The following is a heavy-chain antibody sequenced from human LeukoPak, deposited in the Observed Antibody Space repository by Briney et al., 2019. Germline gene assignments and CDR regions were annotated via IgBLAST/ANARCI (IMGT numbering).Heavy chain of an antibody. CDR2: IIPIFGTA. Sequence: ASVKVSCKVSGYTLTELSMHWVRQAPGKGLEWMGGIIPIFGTANYAQKLQGRVTMTTDTSTSTAYMELRSLRSDDTAVYYCARVYSSGWYLVDYWGQGTLVTVSS. V-gene: IGHV1-24*01. CDR3: ARVYSSGWYLVDY. J-gene: IGHJ4*02. CDR1: GYTLTELS. D-gene: IGHD6-19*01.